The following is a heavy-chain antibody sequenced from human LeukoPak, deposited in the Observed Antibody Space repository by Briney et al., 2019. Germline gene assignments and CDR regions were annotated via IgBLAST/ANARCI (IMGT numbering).Heavy chain of an antibody. CDR2: IYYSGST. CDR3: VRDSVSGSYDFFGS. V-gene: IGHV4-39*07. CDR1: GGSISSSSYY. Sequence: SGTLSLTCAVSGGSISSSSYYWGWIRQPPGKGLEWIGSIYYSGSTYYNPSLKSRVTISKDTSKNQFSLKLTSVTAADTAMYYCVRDSVSGSYDFFGSWGQGTLVTVSS. D-gene: IGHD1-26*01. J-gene: IGHJ4*02.